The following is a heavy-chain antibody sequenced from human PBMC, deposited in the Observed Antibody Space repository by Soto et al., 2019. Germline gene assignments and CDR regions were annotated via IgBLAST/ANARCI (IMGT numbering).Heavy chain of an antibody. Sequence: SVKVSCKASGGTFSSYAISWVRQAPGQGLEWMGGIIPIFGTASYAQKFQGRVTITADESTSTAYMELSSLRSEDTAVYYCARPLRFLEWFGPPSYYYGMDVWGQGTTVTVSS. CDR1: GGTFSSYA. V-gene: IGHV1-69*13. CDR2: IIPIFGTA. J-gene: IGHJ6*02. CDR3: ARPLRFLEWFGPPSYYYGMDV. D-gene: IGHD3-3*01.